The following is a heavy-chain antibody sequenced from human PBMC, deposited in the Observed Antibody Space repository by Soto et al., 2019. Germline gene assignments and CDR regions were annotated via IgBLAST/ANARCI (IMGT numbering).Heavy chain of an antibody. CDR2: IFHSGYT. CDR1: GGSMTSNY. V-gene: IGHV4-59*01. Sequence: QVQLQESGPGLVKPSETLSLTCSVSGGSMTSNYWSWVRQPPGKGLEWIGHIFHSGYTNYNPSLKSRVTISLDTSNNQVSLNLSSVTAADTALYYCARVDDYCDSSNYRNWYFDLWGRGTLVAVSS. CDR3: ARVDDYCDSSNYRNWYFDL. D-gene: IGHD3-22*01. J-gene: IGHJ2*01.